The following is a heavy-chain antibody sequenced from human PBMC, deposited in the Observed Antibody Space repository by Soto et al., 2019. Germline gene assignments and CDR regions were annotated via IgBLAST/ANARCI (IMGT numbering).Heavy chain of an antibody. CDR3: AKRVSLSRAARPTFYYYGMVV. Sequence: PWWSLRLSCTASVFTFSSYAMSWCRQAPGKGLEWVSAISGSGGSTYYADSVKGRFTISRDNSKNTLYLQMNSLRAEDTAVYYCAKRVSLSRAARPTFYYYGMVVWGQGTTVTVSS. D-gene: IGHD6-6*01. V-gene: IGHV3-23*01. J-gene: IGHJ6*02. CDR1: VFTFSSYA. CDR2: ISGSGGST.